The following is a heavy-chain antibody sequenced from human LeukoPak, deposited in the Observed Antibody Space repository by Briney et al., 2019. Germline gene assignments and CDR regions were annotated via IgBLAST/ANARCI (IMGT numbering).Heavy chain of an antibody. J-gene: IGHJ4*02. V-gene: IGHV4-61*05. CDR1: GDSISSSSYY. Sequence: PSETLSLTCNVSGDSISSSSYYWSWIRQPPGKGLEWIGYIYYSGSTNYNPSLKSRVTISVDTSKNQFSLKLSSVTAADTAVYYCARHSGYSSGWFDFGYFDYWGQGTLVTVSS. CDR2: IYYSGST. CDR3: ARHSGYSSGWFDFGYFDY. D-gene: IGHD6-19*01.